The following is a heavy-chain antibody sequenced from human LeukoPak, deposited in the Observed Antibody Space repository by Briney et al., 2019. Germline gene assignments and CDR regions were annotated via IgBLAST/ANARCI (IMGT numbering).Heavy chain of an antibody. J-gene: IGHJ5*02. D-gene: IGHD6-19*01. Sequence: SETLSLTCTVSGGSISSGGYYWSWIRQPPGKGLEWIGYIYHSGSTYYNPSLKSRVTISVDRSKNQFSLKLSSVTAADTAVYYCARTGVGSDNWFDPWGQGTLVTVSS. CDR2: IYHSGST. V-gene: IGHV4-30-2*01. CDR3: ARTGVGSDNWFDP. CDR1: GGSISSGGYY.